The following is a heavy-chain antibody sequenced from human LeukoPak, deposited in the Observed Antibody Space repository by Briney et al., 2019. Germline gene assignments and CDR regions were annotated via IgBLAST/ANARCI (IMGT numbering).Heavy chain of an antibody. CDR3: ARGADYYDSSGNDY. CDR1: GFTFSYYG. Sequence: PGGSLRLSCAASGFTFSYYGMHWVRQAPGKGLEWLSYISSSSSYTNYADSVKGRFTISRDNAKNSLYLQMNSLRAEDTAVYYCARGADYYDSSGNDYWGQGTLVTVSS. CDR2: ISSSSSYT. D-gene: IGHD3-22*01. J-gene: IGHJ4*02. V-gene: IGHV3-11*05.